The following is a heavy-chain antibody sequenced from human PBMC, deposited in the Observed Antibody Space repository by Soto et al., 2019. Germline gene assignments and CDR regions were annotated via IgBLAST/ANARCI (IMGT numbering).Heavy chain of an antibody. Sequence: SETLSLTCAVYGGSFSGYYWSWIRQPPGKGLEWIGEINHSGSTNYNPSLKSRVTISVDTSKNQFSLKLSSVTAADTAVYYCARGPFYYYYGMDVWGQGTTVTSP. CDR3: ARGPFYYYYGMDV. CDR1: GGSFSGYY. V-gene: IGHV4-34*01. J-gene: IGHJ6*02. CDR2: INHSGST.